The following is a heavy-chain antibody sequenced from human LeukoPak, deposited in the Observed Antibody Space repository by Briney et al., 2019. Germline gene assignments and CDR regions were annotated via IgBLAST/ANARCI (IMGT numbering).Heavy chain of an antibody. J-gene: IGHJ4*02. CDR1: GGSISTYH. CDR3: ARGLRSRDGYNYDYFDD. V-gene: IGHV4-59*01. D-gene: IGHD5-24*01. CDR2: IYYSGST. Sequence: SETLSLTCTVSGGSISTYHWSWIRQPPGKGLEWIGNIYYSGSTNCNPSLKSRVTISVDTSKNQFSLKLSSVTAADTAVYYCARGLRSRDGYNYDYFDDWGQGTLVTVSS.